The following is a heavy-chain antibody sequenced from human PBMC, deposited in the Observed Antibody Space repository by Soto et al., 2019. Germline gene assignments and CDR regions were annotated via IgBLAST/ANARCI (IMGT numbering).Heavy chain of an antibody. V-gene: IGHV3-21*01. J-gene: IGHJ6*03. D-gene: IGHD6-13*01. CDR3: ARDHQLDHYYYYYYMDV. CDR1: GFTFSSYS. CDR2: ISSSSSYI. Sequence: PGGSLRLSCAASGFTFSSYSMNWVRQAPGKGLEWVSSISSSSSYIYYADSVKGRFTISRDNAKNSLYLQMNSLRAEDTAVYYCARDHQLDHYYYYYYMDVWGKGTTVTVSS.